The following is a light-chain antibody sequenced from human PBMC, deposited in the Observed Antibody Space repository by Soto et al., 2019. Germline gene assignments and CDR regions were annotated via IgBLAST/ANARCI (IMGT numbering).Light chain of an antibody. Sequence: QSVLTQPPSVSGTPGQRVTISCTGSSSNLGSIFDVQWYQQLPGTAPRLLIYYNDNRPSGVPDRFSGSKSGTSASLAITGLQADDDADYYCQSYDSSLSGHVVFGGGTKLTVL. V-gene: IGLV1-40*01. CDR1: SSNLGSIFD. CDR2: YND. J-gene: IGLJ2*01. CDR3: QSYDSSLSGHVV.